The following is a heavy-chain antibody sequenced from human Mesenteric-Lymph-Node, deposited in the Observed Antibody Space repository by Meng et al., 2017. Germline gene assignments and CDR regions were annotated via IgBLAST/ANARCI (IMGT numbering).Heavy chain of an antibody. CDR1: GFTFSDYY. CDR3: ARDGGYYYDSSGYYYGYYYGMDV. V-gene: IGHV3-11*04. J-gene: IGHJ6*02. CDR2: ISSSGSTI. Sequence: GESLKISCAASGFTFSDYYMSWIRQAPGKGLEWVSYISSSGSTIYYADSVKGRFTISRDNAKNSLYLQMNSLRAEDTAVYYCARDGGYYYDSSGYYYGYYYGMDVWGQGTTVTVSS. D-gene: IGHD3-22*01.